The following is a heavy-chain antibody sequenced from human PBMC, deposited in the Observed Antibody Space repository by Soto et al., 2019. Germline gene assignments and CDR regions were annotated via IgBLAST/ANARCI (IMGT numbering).Heavy chain of an antibody. CDR3: ARDAWVTTFRFDF. Sequence: GGSLRLSCAASGFTFSTHSINWVRQAPGKGLEWISYIDNSGGAIYYADSVKGRFTISRDNAKNSVYLQMNSLRDKETAVYYCARDAWVTTFRFDFWGQGALVTVSS. CDR1: GFTFSTHS. D-gene: IGHD4-17*01. J-gene: IGHJ4*02. CDR2: IDNSGGAI. V-gene: IGHV3-48*02.